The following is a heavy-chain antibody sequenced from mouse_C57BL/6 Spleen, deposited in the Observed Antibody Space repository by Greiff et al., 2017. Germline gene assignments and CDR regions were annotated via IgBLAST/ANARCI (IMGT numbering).Heavy chain of an antibody. J-gene: IGHJ2*01. D-gene: IGHD1-1*01. CDR2: INPNNGGT. V-gene: IGHV1-26*01. CDR3: ARPIYYGSFAY. CDR1: GYTFTDYY. Sequence: EVQLQQSGPELVKPGASVKISCKASGYTFTDYYMNWVKQSHGKSLEWIGDINPNNGGTSYNQKFKGKATLTVDKSSSTAYMELRSLTSEDSTVYYCARPIYYGSFAYWGQGTTLTVSS.